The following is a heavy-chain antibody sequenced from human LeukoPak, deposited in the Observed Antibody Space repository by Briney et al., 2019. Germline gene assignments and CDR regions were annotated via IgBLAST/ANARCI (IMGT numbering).Heavy chain of an antibody. CDR3: ARDGLHLGLGAFDI. J-gene: IGHJ3*02. CDR2: ISWNTNNI. D-gene: IGHD3-16*01. CDR1: GFRFADYA. Sequence: GGSLRLSCAASGFRFADYAMHWARQAPGKGLEWVSGISWNTNNIGYADSVKGRFTISRDNTKNSLCLQMNSLRAEDTAVYYCARDGLHLGLGAFDIWGQGTMVTVSS. V-gene: IGHV3-9*01.